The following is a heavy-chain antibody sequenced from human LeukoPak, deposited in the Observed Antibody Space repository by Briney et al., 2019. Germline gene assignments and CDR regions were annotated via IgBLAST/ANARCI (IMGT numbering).Heavy chain of an antibody. CDR2: IYTSGST. Sequence: KTSETLSLTCTVSGGSISSGSYYWRWIRQPAGKGLEWIGRIYTSGSTNYNPSLKSRVTISVDTSKNQFSLKLSSVTAADTAVYYCARDFRPGWDYYYYMDVWGKGTTVTVSS. V-gene: IGHV4-61*02. CDR3: ARDFRPGWDYYYYMDV. J-gene: IGHJ6*03. D-gene: IGHD3-16*01. CDR1: GGSISSGSYY.